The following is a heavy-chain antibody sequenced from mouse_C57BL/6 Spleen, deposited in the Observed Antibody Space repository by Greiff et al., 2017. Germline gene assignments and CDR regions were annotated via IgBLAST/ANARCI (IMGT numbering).Heavy chain of an antibody. J-gene: IGHJ4*01. Sequence: QVQLQQPGAELVRPGTSVKLSCKASGYTFTSYWMHWVKQRPGQGLEWIGVIDPSDSYTNYNQKFKGKATLTVDTSSSTAYMQLSRLTSEDSAVYYCARRRRDYAMDYWGQGTSVTVSS. V-gene: IGHV1-59*01. CDR2: IDPSDSYT. CDR1: GYTFTSYW. CDR3: ARRRRDYAMDY.